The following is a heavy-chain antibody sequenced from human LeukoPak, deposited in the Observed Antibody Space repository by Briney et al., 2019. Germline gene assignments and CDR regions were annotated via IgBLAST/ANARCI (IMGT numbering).Heavy chain of an antibody. J-gene: IGHJ4*02. CDR2: IWYDGRTK. CDR3: AREWGRIAVAGGPGY. V-gene: IGHV3-33*01. Sequence: GGSLRLSCEVSGFIFSNYGMHWVRQAPGKGLEWVALIWYDGRTKFHADSVRGRFTTSRDNSANTLYLQMSSLRVEDTAVYYCAREWGRIAVAGGPGYWGQGALVTVSS. CDR1: GFIFSNYG. D-gene: IGHD6-19*01.